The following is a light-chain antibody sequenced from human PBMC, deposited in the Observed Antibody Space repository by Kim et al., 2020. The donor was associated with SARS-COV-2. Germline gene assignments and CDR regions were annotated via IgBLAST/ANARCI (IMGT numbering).Light chain of an antibody. V-gene: IGLV2-8*01. CDR1: SSDVGGYNY. Sequence: QSALTQPPSASGPPGQSVAISCTGTSSDVGGYNYVSWYQQYPGKAPKLIIYELNKRPSGVPDRFSGSKSGNTASLTVSGLQAEDEAEYYCGSYAGTNNGLCGGGTRLTV. CDR3: GSYAGTNNGL. J-gene: IGLJ2*01. CDR2: ELN.